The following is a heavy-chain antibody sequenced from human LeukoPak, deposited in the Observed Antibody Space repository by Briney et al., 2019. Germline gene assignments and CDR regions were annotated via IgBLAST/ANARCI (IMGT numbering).Heavy chain of an antibody. V-gene: IGHV4-39*07. D-gene: IGHD3-10*01. J-gene: IGHJ4*02. CDR1: SGSISTSNYY. CDR2: IFYSGST. Sequence: SETLSLTCTVSSGSISTSNYYWGWVRQPPGKALEWIGNIFYSGSTYYSPSLKSRVTISLDTSRNQFSLKLNSVTAADTAVYYCARGVHFWDSGSYYNYWGQGTLVTVSS. CDR3: ARGVHFWDSGSYYNY.